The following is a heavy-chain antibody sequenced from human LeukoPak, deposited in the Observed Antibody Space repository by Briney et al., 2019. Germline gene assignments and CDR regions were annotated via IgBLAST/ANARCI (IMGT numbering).Heavy chain of an antibody. CDR3: ARGTESGGSFDY. CDR1: GHTFNSDY. Sequence: ASVKVSCKASGHTFNSDYMHWVRQAPGQGPEWVGIINPSGDNTRYAQNFQGRLTMTRDTFTDTVYMELSNLRSDDTAVYYCARGTESGGSFDYWGQGTLVTVSS. V-gene: IGHV1-46*02. D-gene: IGHD2-15*01. CDR2: INPSGDNT. J-gene: IGHJ4*02.